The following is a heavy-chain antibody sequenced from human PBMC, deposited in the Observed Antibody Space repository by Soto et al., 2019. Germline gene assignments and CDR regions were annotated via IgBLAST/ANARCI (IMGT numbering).Heavy chain of an antibody. CDR2: IKSKTDGGTT. J-gene: IGHJ4*02. V-gene: IGHV3-15*01. CDR3: TTQPEVIIREYYFDY. CDR1: GFTISNAW. Sequence: EVQLVESGGGLVKPGGSLRLSCAASGFTISNAWMSWVRQAPGKGLEWVGRIKSKTDGGTTDYAAPVKGRFTISRDDSKNTLYLQMNSLKTEDTAVYYCTTQPEVIIREYYFDYGGQGTLVTVSS. D-gene: IGHD3-3*01.